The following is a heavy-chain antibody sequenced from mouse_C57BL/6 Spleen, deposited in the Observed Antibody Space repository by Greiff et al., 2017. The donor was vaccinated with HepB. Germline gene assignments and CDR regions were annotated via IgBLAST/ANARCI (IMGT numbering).Heavy chain of an antibody. J-gene: IGHJ2*01. CDR3: GEGDGYLYYFDD. V-gene: IGHV1-64*01. CDR2: IHPNSGST. Sequence: VQLQQPGAELVKPGASVKLSCKASGYTFTSYWMHWVKQRPGQGLEWIGMIHPNSGSTNYNEKFKSKATLTADKSSGTAYMQLSSLTSEDSAVYYCGEGDGYLYYFDDWGQGATLTVSS. D-gene: IGHD2-3*01. CDR1: GYTFTSYW.